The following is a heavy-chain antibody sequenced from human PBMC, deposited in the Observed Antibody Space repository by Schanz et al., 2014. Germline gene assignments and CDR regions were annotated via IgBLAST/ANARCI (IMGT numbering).Heavy chain of an antibody. D-gene: IGHD3-3*01. V-gene: IGHV1-2*06. CDR3: ARESVSRTRLFDP. Sequence: QVQLLQSGAEVKKPGASVKVSCKASGYTFTGYYMHWVRQAPGQGLEWMGRINPNNGGTNYAQKFQGRVTMTIDTSISTVYMELSTLTSDDTAVYYCARESVSRTRLFDPWGQGTLVTVSS. CDR1: GYTFTGYY. J-gene: IGHJ5*02. CDR2: INPNNGGT.